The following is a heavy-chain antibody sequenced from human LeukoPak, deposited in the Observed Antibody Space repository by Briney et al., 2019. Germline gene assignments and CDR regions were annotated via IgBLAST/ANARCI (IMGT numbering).Heavy chain of an antibody. J-gene: IGHJ4*02. CDR3: ARDRRDFDILTGYQTRTFDY. CDR2: IYYSGST. V-gene: IGHV4-59*01. D-gene: IGHD3-9*01. Sequence: SETLSLTCTVSGGTISSYYWSWIRQPPGKGLEWIGYIYYSGSTNYNPSLKSRVTISVDTSKNQFSLKLSSVTAADTAVYYCARDRRDFDILTGYQTRTFDYWGQGTLVTVSS. CDR1: GGTISSYY.